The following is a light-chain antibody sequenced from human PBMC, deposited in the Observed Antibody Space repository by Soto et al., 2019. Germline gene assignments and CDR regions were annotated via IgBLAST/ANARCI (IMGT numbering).Light chain of an antibody. Sequence: QSVLTQPASVSGSPGQSITISRTGTSSDVGGYNYVSSYQQHPGKAPKLMIYDVSNRPSGVSNRFSGSKSGNTASLTISGLQSEDEADYYCGSFTSSSTYVFGTRTKVTVL. CDR1: SSDVGGYNY. J-gene: IGLJ1*01. V-gene: IGLV2-14*01. CDR3: GSFTSSSTYV. CDR2: DVS.